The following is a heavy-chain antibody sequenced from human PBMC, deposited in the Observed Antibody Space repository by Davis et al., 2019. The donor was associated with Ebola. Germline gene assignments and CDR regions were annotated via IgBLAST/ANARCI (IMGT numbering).Heavy chain of an antibody. D-gene: IGHD6-19*01. CDR3: ARGSPSGAGGRDASAI. J-gene: IGHJ3*02. V-gene: IGHV1-2*02. Sequence: ASVKVSCKASGYTFTGYYMHWVRQASGQGLEWMGWINPNSGGTNYAQKFQGRVTMTSDTSISTVYMELTTLRSDDTAVYYCARGSPSGAGGRDASAIWGQGTLVTVSS. CDR1: GYTFTGYY. CDR2: INPNSGGT.